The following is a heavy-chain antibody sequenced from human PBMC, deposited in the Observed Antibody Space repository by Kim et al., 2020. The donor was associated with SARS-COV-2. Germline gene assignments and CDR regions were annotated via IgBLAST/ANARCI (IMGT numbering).Heavy chain of an antibody. V-gene: IGHV4-61*02. D-gene: IGHD2-15*01. CDR1: GGSISSGSYY. Sequence: SETLSLTCTVSGGSISSGSYYWSWIRQPAGKGLEWIGRIYTSGSTNYNPSLKSRVTISVDTSKNQFSLKLSSVTAADTAVYYCARGGWCSGGSCYSLDYWGQGTLVTVSS. CDR2: IYTSGST. J-gene: IGHJ4*02. CDR3: ARGGWCSGGSCYSLDY.